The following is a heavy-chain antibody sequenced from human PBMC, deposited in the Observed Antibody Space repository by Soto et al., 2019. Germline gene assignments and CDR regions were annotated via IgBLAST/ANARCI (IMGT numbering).Heavy chain of an antibody. D-gene: IGHD2-15*01. CDR3: ARFRYRSGGSCYSKTGKNWFDP. J-gene: IGHJ5*02. Sequence: PSLKSRVAISVDTSKNQFSLKLSSVTAADTAVYYCARFRYRSGGSCYSKTGKNWFDPWGQGTLVTVSS. V-gene: IGHV4-59*10.